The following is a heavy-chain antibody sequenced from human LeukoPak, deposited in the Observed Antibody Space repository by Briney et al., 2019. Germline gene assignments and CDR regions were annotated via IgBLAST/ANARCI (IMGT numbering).Heavy chain of an antibody. Sequence: SVKVSRKASGGTFSSYAISWVRQAPGQGLEWMGGIIPIFGTANYAQKFQGRVTITTDESTSTAYMELSSLRSEDTAVYYCARDRECSSTSCYTLPDYWGQGTLVTVSS. V-gene: IGHV1-69*05. CDR3: ARDRECSSTSCYTLPDY. D-gene: IGHD2-2*02. J-gene: IGHJ4*02. CDR1: GGTFSSYA. CDR2: IIPIFGTA.